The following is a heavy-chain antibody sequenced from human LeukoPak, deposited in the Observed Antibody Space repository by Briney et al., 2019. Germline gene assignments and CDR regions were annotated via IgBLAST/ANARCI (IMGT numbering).Heavy chain of an antibody. D-gene: IGHD5-18*01. V-gene: IGHV4-59*08. J-gene: IGHJ6*02. CDR3: ARHQKRGYSYGVYGMDV. Sequence: PSETLSLTCTVSGGSISSYYWSWIRQPPGEGLEWIGYIYCSGSTNYNPSLKSRVTISVDTSKNQFSLKLSSVTAADTAVYYCARHQKRGYSYGVYGMDVWGQGTTVTVSS. CDR1: GGSISSYY. CDR2: IYCSGST.